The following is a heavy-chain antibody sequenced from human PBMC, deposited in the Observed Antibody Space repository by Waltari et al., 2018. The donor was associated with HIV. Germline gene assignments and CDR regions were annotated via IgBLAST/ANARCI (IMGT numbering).Heavy chain of an antibody. V-gene: IGHV3-21*02. CDR3: ARASHYLGFSTVGGDHYFDS. CDR2: VNGVAVIW. Sequence: QLVVSGGGSIKTVGPLRLSCAASGAAAGNPCMDWVRNGPGQGPVGGEGVNGVAVIWNYAGKEKGRVVRTGDNARNTVNFQWRMLREEDTAVYFGARASHYLGFSTVGGDHYFDSWGQGTRVAVSS. J-gene: IGHJ4*02. D-gene: IGHD2-8*02. CDR1: GAAAGNPC.